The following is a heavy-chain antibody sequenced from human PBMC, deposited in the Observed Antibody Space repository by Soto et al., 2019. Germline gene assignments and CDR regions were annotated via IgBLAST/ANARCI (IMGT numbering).Heavy chain of an antibody. CDR3: AKDGQRDTMIVVAITFDY. CDR2: ISGSGGST. CDR1: GFTFSSYA. D-gene: IGHD3-22*01. V-gene: IGHV3-23*01. Sequence: PXGSLRLSCSAAGFTFSSYAMSWVRQAPGKGLDWVSAISGSGGSTYYADSVKGRFTISRDNSKNTLYLQMNSLRAEDTAVYYCAKDGQRDTMIVVAITFDYWGHGTLVTVSS. J-gene: IGHJ4*01.